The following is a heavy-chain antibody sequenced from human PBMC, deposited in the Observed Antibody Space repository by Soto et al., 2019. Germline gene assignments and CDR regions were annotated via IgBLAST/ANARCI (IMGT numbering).Heavy chain of an antibody. D-gene: IGHD2-21*02. J-gene: IGHJ5*02. V-gene: IGHV4-39*01. Sequence: QLQLQESGPGLVKPSETLSLTCSVSGGSISSSSYFWGWIRQPPGKGLEWIGSIYYSGSTYYNPSLKSRVTVAGATSKTQFPLKMSSVTAADTAVYYCARHPSDFWFDPWGQGTLVTVSS. CDR1: GGSISSSSYF. CDR2: IYYSGST. CDR3: ARHPSDFWFDP.